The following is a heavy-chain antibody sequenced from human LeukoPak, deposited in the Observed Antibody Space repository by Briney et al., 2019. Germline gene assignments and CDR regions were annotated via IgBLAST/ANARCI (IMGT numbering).Heavy chain of an antibody. CDR3: ARVDYYDGSGRHYYYGMDV. Sequence: GGSLRLSCVASGFSFSIYNMNGVRQAPGEGLEWVSSISAGSTSIYYADSVKGRFTISRDNAKNSLYLQMNSLRAEDTAVYYCARVDYYDGSGRHYYYGMDVWGQGTTVTVSS. D-gene: IGHD3-22*01. J-gene: IGHJ6*02. CDR2: ISAGSTSI. V-gene: IGHV3-21*01. CDR1: GFSFSIYN.